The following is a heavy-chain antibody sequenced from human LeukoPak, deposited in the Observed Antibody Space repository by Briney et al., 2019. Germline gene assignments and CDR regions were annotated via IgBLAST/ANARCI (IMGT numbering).Heavy chain of an antibody. CDR3: ASPYYYGSGGHPFDY. D-gene: IGHD3-22*01. CDR1: GFTFSSYA. J-gene: IGHJ4*02. CDR2: ISSNGGST. V-gene: IGHV3-64*01. Sequence: GGSLRLSCAASGFTFSSYAMHWVRQAPGKGLEYVSAISSNGGSTYYANSVEGRFTISRDNSKNTLFLQMGSLRAEDMAVYYCASPYYYGSGGHPFDYWGQGTLVTVSS.